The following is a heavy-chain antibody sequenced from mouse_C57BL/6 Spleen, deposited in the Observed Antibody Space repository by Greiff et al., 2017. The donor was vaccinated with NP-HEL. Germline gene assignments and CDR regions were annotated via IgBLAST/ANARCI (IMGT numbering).Heavy chain of an antibody. V-gene: IGHV1-19*01. CDR3: AREVGRNYFDY. CDR1: GYTFTDYY. CDR2: INPYNGGP. J-gene: IGHJ2*01. D-gene: IGHD4-1*01. Sequence: EVKLQESGPVLVKPGASVKMSCKASGYTFTDYYMNWVKQSHGKSLEWIGVINPYNGGPSYNQKFKGKATLTVDKSSSTAYMELNSLTSEDSAVYYCAREVGRNYFDYWGQGTTLTVSS.